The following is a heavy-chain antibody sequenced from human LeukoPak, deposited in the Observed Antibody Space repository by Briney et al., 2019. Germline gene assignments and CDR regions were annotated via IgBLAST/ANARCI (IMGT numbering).Heavy chain of an antibody. V-gene: IGHV4-39*01. CDR3: ARLGITMVRGVTSHWFDP. Sequence: SETLSLTCTVSGGSISTSNYYWGWIRQPPGKGLEWIGNIFYSGSTYYSPSLKSRVTISLDTSRNQFSLKLSSVTAADTAVYYCARLGITMVRGVTSHWFDPWGQGTLVTVSS. CDR2: IFYSGST. J-gene: IGHJ5*02. D-gene: IGHD3-10*01. CDR1: GGSISTSNYY.